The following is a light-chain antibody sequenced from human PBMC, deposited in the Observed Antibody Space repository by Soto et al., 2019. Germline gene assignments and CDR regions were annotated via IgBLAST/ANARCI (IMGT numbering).Light chain of an antibody. CDR3: CSHARTYRLVV. V-gene: IGLV2-11*01. CDR1: SHDVGGYDY. Sequence: QSAPTQPRSVSGSPGQSVTISCTGTSHDVGGYDYVSWYQQSPGTAPKLIIYDVIERPSGVPDRFSGSKSGNTASLTISGVQAGDEGDYYCCSHARTYRLVVSGGGTKRIVL. J-gene: IGLJ2*01. CDR2: DVI.